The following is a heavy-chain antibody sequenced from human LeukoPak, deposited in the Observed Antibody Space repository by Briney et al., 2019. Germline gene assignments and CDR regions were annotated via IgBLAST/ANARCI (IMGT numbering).Heavy chain of an antibody. V-gene: IGHV3-23*01. D-gene: IGHD2-2*01. J-gene: IGHJ6*02. CDR3: AKSTSPLYYYYGMDV. CDR1: GFTFSSYA. Sequence: GGSLRLSCAASGFTFSSYAMSWVRQAPGKGLEWVSAISGSGGSTYYADSVKGRFTISRDNSKNTLYLQLNSLRAEDTAVYYCAKSTSPLYYYYGMDVWGQGTTVTVSS. CDR2: ISGSGGST.